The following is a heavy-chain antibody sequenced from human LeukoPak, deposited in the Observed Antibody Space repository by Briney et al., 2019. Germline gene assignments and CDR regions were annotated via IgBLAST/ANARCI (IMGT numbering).Heavy chain of an antibody. Sequence: GGSLRLSCAASVSGLTFSSHSMNWVRQAPGKGLEWISYIHSSGNYIFYEASVKGRFTVSRDNARNSLYLQMNSLRAEDTAIYYCAREYNSRATFDYWGQGTLVAVSS. CDR3: AREYNSRATFDY. V-gene: IGHV3-21*05. D-gene: IGHD1-20*01. CDR2: IHSSGNYI. CDR1: VSGLTFSSHS. J-gene: IGHJ4*02.